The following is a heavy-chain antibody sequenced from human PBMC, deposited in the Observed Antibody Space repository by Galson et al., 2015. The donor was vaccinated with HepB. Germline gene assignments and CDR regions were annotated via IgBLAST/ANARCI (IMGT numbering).Heavy chain of an antibody. V-gene: IGHV3-21*01. CDR1: GFTFSRYS. CDR2: ISSSSSYI. Sequence: SLRLSCAASGFTFSRYSMNWVRQAPGKGLEWVSSISSSSSYIYYADSVKGRFTISRDNAKNSLYLQMNSLRAEDTAVYYCARHHDSSGYFPIDYWGQGTLVTVSS. CDR3: ARHHDSSGYFPIDY. J-gene: IGHJ4*02. D-gene: IGHD3-22*01.